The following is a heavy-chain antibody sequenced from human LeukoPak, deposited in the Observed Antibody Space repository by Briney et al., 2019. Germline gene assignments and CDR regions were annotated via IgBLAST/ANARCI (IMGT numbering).Heavy chain of an antibody. CDR1: GFTFSSYG. CDR3: AKGKVGGWPIGY. D-gene: IGHD6-19*01. V-gene: IGHV3-33*06. Sequence: PGESLRLSCAASGFTFSSYGMHWVRQAPGKGLEWVAVIWYDGSNKYYADSVKGRFTISRDNSKNTLYLQMNSLRAEDTAVYYCAKGKVGGWPIGYWGQGTLVTVSS. CDR2: IWYDGSNK. J-gene: IGHJ4*02.